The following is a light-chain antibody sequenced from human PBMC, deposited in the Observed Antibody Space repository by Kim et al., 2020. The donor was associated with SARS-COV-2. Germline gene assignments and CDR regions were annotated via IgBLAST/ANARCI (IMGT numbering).Light chain of an antibody. CDR3: QSYDSSNWV. CDR2: EDN. Sequence: GKTVTISCTRSSGGLASNYVQWYQQRPGSAPTTVIYEDNQRPSGVPDRFSGSIDSSSNSASLTISGLKTEDEADYYCQSYDSSNWVFGGGTQLTVL. CDR1: SGGLASNY. J-gene: IGLJ3*02. V-gene: IGLV6-57*03.